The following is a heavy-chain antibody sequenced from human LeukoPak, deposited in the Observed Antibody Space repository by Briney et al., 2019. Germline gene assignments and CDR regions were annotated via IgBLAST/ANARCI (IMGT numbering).Heavy chain of an antibody. D-gene: IGHD2-15*01. J-gene: IGHJ6*03. V-gene: IGHV3-23*01. CDR2: ISGSGDST. CDR3: AEDQYCSDSSCNYYYYYYMDV. Sequence: PGGSLRLSCAASGFTFSSYAMSWVRQAPGKGLEWVSAISGSGDSTYYADSVKGRFTFSRDNSKNTLYLQMNSLRAEDTAVYYCAEDQYCSDSSCNYYYYYYMDVWGKGTAVTVSS. CDR1: GFTFSSYA.